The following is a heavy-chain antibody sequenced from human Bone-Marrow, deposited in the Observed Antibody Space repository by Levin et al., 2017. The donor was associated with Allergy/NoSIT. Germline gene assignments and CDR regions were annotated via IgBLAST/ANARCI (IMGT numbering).Heavy chain of an antibody. CDR3: ATERRELPGFDP. D-gene: IGHD1-26*01. J-gene: IGHJ5*02. V-gene: IGHV1-69*06. Sequence: VASVKVSCKASGGTFSRYDISWVRQAPGQGLEWMGGISPVFGTTNYAQKFQGRVSITADKFTSTAYMEVSSLTSEDTAVYYCATERRELPGFDPWGQGTLLTVSS. CDR2: ISPVFGTT. CDR1: GGTFSRYD.